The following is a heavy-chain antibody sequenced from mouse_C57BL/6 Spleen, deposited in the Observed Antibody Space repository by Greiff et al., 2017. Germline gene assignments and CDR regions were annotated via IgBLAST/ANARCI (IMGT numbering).Heavy chain of an antibody. D-gene: IGHD2-3*01. Sequence: QVQLKESGAELMKPGASVKLSCKATGYTFTGYWIEWVKQRPGHGLEWIGEILPGSGSTNYNEKFKGKATFPADTSSNTAYMQLSSLTTEDSAIYYCARSGVYDGYYEEYARDYWGQGTSVTVSS. J-gene: IGHJ4*01. CDR3: ARSGVYDGYYEEYARDY. CDR1: GYTFTGYW. V-gene: IGHV1-9*01. CDR2: ILPGSGST.